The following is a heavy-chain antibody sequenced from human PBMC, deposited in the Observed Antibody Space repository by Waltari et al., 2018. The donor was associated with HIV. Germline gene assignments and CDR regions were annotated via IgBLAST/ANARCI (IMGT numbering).Heavy chain of an antibody. Sequence: EVHLVESGGGLVKPGESLRLSCAASGFTFSGYAMKWVRQAPGEGLECVSAISRTSSYIYYADSVKGRFTISRDNAKNSVYLQMNSLRVEDTAVYYCARDERRCNSGDCYPSDYWGQGTLVTVSS. V-gene: IGHV3-21*01. J-gene: IGHJ4*02. CDR3: ARDERRCNSGDCYPSDY. D-gene: IGHD2-21*02. CDR1: GFTFSGYA. CDR2: ISRTSSYI.